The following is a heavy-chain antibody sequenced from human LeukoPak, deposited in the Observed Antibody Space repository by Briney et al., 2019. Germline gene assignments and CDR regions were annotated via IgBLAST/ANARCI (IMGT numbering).Heavy chain of an antibody. D-gene: IGHD5-18*01. CDR1: GGSISSSSYY. CDR2: IYYSGST. J-gene: IGHJ4*02. V-gene: IGHV4-39*07. CDR3: AGYSYGLTLFDY. Sequence: PSETLSLTCTVSGGSISSSSYYWGWIRQPPGKGLEWIGSIYYSGSTYYNPSLKSRVTISVDTSENQFSLKLSSVTAADTAVYYCAGYSYGLTLFDYWGQGTLVTVSS.